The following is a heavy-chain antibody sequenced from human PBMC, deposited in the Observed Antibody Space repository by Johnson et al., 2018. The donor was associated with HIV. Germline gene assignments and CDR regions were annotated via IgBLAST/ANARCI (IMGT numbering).Heavy chain of an antibody. CDR1: GFTFSSYG. J-gene: IGHJ3*02. Sequence: QVQLVESGGGVVQPGRSLRLSCAASGFTFSSYGMHWVRQAPGKGLEWVAVISYDGSNKYYADSVKGRFTISRDNSKNKLYMQMNSLRAEDTAVYYCAKCGDADAFDIWGQGTMVTVSS. CDR2: ISYDGSNK. D-gene: IGHD3-10*01. CDR3: AKCGDADAFDI. V-gene: IGHV3-30*18.